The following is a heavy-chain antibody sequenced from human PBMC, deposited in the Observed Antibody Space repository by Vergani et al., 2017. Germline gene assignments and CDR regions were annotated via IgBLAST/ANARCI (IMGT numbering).Heavy chain of an antibody. CDR3: ARSVATPGGIYFDY. D-gene: IGHD5-12*01. CDR2: ISSSGSTI. J-gene: IGHJ4*02. V-gene: IGHV3-11*04. Sequence: QVQLVESGGGSVKPVGSLRLSCAASGFTFSDYYMSWIRPAPGKGLEWVSYISSSGSTIYYANSVKGRFTISRDNAKNSLYLQMNSLRAEDTAVYYGARSVATPGGIYFDYWGEGTLVTVSS. CDR1: GFTFSDYY.